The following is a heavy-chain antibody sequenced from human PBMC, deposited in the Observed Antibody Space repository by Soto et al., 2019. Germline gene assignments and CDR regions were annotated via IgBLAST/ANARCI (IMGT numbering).Heavy chain of an antibody. CDR2: IYYSGST. J-gene: IGHJ5*02. CDR3: ARVKVWGSYRYPESGFDP. Sequence: PSETLSLTCTVSGGSVSSGSYYWSWIRQPPGKGLEWIGYIYYSGSTNYNPSLKSRVTISVDTSKNQFSLKLSSVTAADTAVYYCARVKVWGSYRYPESGFDPWGQGTLVTVSS. CDR1: GGSVSSGSYY. D-gene: IGHD3-16*02. V-gene: IGHV4-61*01.